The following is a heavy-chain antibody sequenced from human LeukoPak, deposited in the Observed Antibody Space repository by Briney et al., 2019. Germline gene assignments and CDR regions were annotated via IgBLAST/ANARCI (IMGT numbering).Heavy chain of an antibody. J-gene: IGHJ4*02. Sequence: PGGSLRLSCAASGFTLSGYEMNWVRQAPGKGLEWVSYISSSGKTKFYADSVKGRFTISRDNAKNSLYLQMNSLRVEDTAVYYCARSVMVRGVITLFDFWGQGTLVTVSS. CDR1: GFTLSGYE. CDR3: ARSVMVRGVITLFDF. V-gene: IGHV3-48*03. D-gene: IGHD3-10*01. CDR2: ISSSGKTK.